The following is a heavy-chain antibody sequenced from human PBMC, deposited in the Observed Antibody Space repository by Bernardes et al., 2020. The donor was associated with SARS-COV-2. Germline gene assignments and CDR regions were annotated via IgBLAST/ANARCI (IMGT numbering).Heavy chain of an antibody. D-gene: IGHD3-10*01. J-gene: IGHJ5*01. V-gene: IGHV1-2*02. Sequence: ASVKVSCKASGKTFTEYYLHWVRQAPGLGLEWIGWINPRSAGTKYAQKFQGRVTMTRDTSISTAYMELSSLRPDDTALYYCVRGDYYGAGNYPTDSWGQGTPVTVSS. CDR1: GKTFTEYY. CDR3: VRGDYYGAGNYPTDS. CDR2: INPRSAGT.